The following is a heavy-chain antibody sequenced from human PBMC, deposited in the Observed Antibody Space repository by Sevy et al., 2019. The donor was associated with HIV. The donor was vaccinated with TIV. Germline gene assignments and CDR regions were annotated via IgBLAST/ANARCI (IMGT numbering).Heavy chain of an antibody. CDR3: ARGGGLTMVRDFDY. CDR2: IYYSGST. D-gene: IGHD3-10*01. V-gene: IGHV4-30-4*01. CDR1: GGSISSGDYY. J-gene: IGHJ4*02. Sequence: SETLSLTCTVSGGSISSGDYYWSWIRQPPGKGLEWIGYIYYSGSTYYNPSLKSRVTISVDTSKNQFSLKLSSVTAADTAVYYCARGGGLTMVRDFDYWGQGTLVTVSS.